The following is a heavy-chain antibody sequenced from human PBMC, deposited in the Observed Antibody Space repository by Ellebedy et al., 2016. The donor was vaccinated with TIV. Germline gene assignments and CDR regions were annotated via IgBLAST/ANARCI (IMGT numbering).Heavy chain of an antibody. V-gene: IGHV4-30-4*01. CDR1: GGSISSGDYY. CDR2: IYYSGST. Sequence: SETLSLTCTVSGGSISSGDYYWSWIRQPPGKGLEWIGYIYYSGSTYYNPSLKSRVTISVDTSKNQFSLKLSSVTAADTAVYYCARPQVTMVRGVLDAFDIWGQGTMVTVSS. CDR3: ARPQVTMVRGVLDAFDI. D-gene: IGHD3-10*01. J-gene: IGHJ3*02.